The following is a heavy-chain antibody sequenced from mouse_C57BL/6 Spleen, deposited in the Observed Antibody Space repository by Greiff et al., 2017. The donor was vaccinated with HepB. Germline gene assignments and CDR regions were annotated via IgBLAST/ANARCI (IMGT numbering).Heavy chain of an antibody. CDR2: IWGDGST. CDR1: GFSLTSYG. J-gene: IGHJ4*01. Sequence: VMLVESGPGLVAPSQSLSITCTVSGFSLTSYGVSWVRQPPGKGLEWLGVIWGDGSTNYHSALISRLSISKDNSKSQVFLKLNSLQTDDTATYYCAKPRVPVVATRGYYAMDYWGQGTSVTVSS. CDR3: AKPRVPVVATRGYYAMDY. D-gene: IGHD1-1*01. V-gene: IGHV2-3*01.